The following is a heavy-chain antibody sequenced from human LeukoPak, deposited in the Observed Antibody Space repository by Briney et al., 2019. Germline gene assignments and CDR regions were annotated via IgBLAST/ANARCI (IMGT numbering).Heavy chain of an antibody. Sequence: GGSLRLSCAASGFTFSSYAMSWVRQAPGKGLEWVSAISGSGGSTYYADSVKGRFTISRDNSKNTLYLQMNSLRAEDTAVYYCAKANYGDYVGGSGSYPAYYFDYWGQGTLVTVSS. D-gene: IGHD4-17*01. CDR2: ISGSGGST. CDR1: GFTFSSYA. CDR3: AKANYGDYVGGSGSYPAYYFDY. V-gene: IGHV3-23*01. J-gene: IGHJ4*02.